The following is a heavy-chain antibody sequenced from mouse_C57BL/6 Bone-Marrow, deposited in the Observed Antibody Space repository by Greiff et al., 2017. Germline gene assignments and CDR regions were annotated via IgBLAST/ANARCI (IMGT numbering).Heavy chain of an antibody. Sequence: VKLVESGPGLVAPSQSLSITCTVSGFSLTSYAISWVRQPPGKGLEWLGVIWTGEGTNYNSALKSRLSISKDNSKSQVFLKMNSLQTDDTARYYCARNPLYYYGGVDYWGQGTSVTVSS. CDR3: ARNPLYYYGGVDY. J-gene: IGHJ4*01. V-gene: IGHV2-9-1*01. CDR1: GFSLTSYA. D-gene: IGHD1-1*01. CDR2: IWTGEGT.